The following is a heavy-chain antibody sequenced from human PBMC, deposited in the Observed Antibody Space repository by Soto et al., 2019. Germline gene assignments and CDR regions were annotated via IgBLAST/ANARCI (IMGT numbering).Heavy chain of an antibody. J-gene: IGHJ3*02. D-gene: IGHD3-22*01. CDR3: ATAYYYDSSGRNDASDI. CDR1: GYTFTSYY. V-gene: IGHV1-24*01. CDR2: FDPEDGET. Sequence: ASVKVSCKASGYTFTSYYMHWVRQAPGKGLEWMGGFDPEDGETIYAQKFQGRVTMTEDTSTDTAYMELGSLRSEDTAVYYCATAYYYDSSGRNDASDIWGQGTMVTVSS.